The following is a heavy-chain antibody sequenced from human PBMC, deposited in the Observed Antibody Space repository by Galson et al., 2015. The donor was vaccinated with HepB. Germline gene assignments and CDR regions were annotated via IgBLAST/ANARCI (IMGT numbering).Heavy chain of an antibody. V-gene: IGHV5-51*01. Sequence: QSGAEVKKPGESLKISCKGSGSSFTSYWIGWVRQMPGKGLEWMGIIYPGDSDTRYSPSFQGQVTISADKSISTAYLQWSSLKASDTAMYYCARQDGYTTNRGYFDYWGQGTLVTVSS. CDR2: IYPGDSDT. CDR1: GSSFTSYW. CDR3: ARQDGYTTNRGYFDY. J-gene: IGHJ4*02. D-gene: IGHD5-24*01.